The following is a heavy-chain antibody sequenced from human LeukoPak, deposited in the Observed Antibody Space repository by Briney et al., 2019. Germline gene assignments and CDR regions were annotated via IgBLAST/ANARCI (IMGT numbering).Heavy chain of an antibody. V-gene: IGHV3-23*01. D-gene: IGHD3-3*01. J-gene: IGHJ5*02. CDR1: GFTFSSYA. CDR2: VSNSGSVT. CDR3: ARDGNGESITIFGVGYNWFDP. Sequence: PGGSLRLSCAASGFTFSSYAMSWVRQAPGKGLEWVSTVSNSGSVTYDADSVKGRFTISRDNSKNSLYLQMNSLRDEDTAVYYCARDGNGESITIFGVGYNWFDPWGQGTLVTVSS.